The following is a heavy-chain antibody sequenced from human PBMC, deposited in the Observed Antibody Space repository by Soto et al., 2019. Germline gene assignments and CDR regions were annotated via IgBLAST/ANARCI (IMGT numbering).Heavy chain of an antibody. CDR2: IWYDGSNK. J-gene: IGHJ4*02. Sequence: QVQLVESGGGVVQPGRSLRLSCAASGFIFSSYGMHWVRQAPGKGLEWVAVIWYDGSNKYYADSVKGRFTISRDKSKNTLYLQMTSLRADDTAVYYCAREGLGGSPYTYYFDYWGQRTLVTVSS. CDR3: AREGLGGSPYTYYFDY. D-gene: IGHD3-16*01. V-gene: IGHV3-33*01. CDR1: GFIFSSYG.